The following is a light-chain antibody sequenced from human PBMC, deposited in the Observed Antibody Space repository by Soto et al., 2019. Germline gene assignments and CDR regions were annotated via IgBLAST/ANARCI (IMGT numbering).Light chain of an antibody. Sequence: DIPMTQSPSSLSASVGDSVTITCRASRGISNYLAWYQQQPGKVPRLLIYKASTLHSGVPSRFSGSGSGTDFTLTISSLQPEDVATYYCQKYNSAPYTFGQGTNLEIK. CDR2: KAS. CDR1: RGISNY. J-gene: IGKJ2*01. V-gene: IGKV1-27*01. CDR3: QKYNSAPYT.